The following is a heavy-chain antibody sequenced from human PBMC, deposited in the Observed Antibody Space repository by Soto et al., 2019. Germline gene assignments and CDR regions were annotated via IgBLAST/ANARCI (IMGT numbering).Heavy chain of an antibody. CDR3: ASSVRWDDGGWFDP. J-gene: IGHJ5*02. D-gene: IGHD1-1*01. V-gene: IGHV1-3*01. Sequence: QVQLVQSGAEVKKPGASVKVSCKASGYTFTSYAMHWVRQAPGQRLEWMGWINAGNGNTKYSQKVQGRVTITRDTXXSTAYMELSSLRAEDTAVYYCASSVRWDDGGWFDPWGQGTLVTVSS. CDR2: INAGNGNT. CDR1: GYTFTSYA.